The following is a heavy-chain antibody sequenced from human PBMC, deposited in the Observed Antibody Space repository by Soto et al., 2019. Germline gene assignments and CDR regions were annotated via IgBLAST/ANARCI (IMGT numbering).Heavy chain of an antibody. CDR1: GFIFHTYS. D-gene: IGHD2-15*01. Sequence: EVQLVESGGGLIQPGGSLRLSCAASGFIFHTYSMNWVRQAPGKGLEWVSYISGSSQTIFYADSVRGRFTISRDNANNSTYLQMVSLRDEDTAVYYCARTLSWRRGPFDSWGQGTLVTVSS. CDR2: ISGSSQTI. V-gene: IGHV3-48*02. CDR3: ARTLSWRRGPFDS. J-gene: IGHJ4*02.